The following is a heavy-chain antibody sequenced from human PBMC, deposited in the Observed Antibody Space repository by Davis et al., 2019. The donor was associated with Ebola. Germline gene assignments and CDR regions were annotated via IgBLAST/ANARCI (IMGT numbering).Heavy chain of an antibody. CDR2: INAGNGNT. Sequence: ASVKVSCQASGYTFNSYALHWVRQAPGQRLEWMGWINAGNGNTKYSQKFQGRVTITRDTSASTAYMELSSLRSEDTAVYYCARHEREGNYYYYGMDVWGQGTTVTVSS. J-gene: IGHJ6*02. D-gene: IGHD5-24*01. CDR3: ARHEREGNYYYYGMDV. CDR1: GYTFNSYA. V-gene: IGHV1-3*01.